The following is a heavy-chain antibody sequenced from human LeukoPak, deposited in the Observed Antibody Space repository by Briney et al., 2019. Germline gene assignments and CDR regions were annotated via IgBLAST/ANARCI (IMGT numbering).Heavy chain of an antibody. CDR2: MNPDSGNT. J-gene: IGHJ5*02. D-gene: IGHD1-26*01. V-gene: IGHV1-8*01. Sequence: ASVKVSCKASGYIFTSFDISWVRQATGQGLEWMGWMNPDSGNTGYAQNFQGRVTLTRNTSISTAYMELSSLRSEDTAVYYCARLVGATPGNWFDPWGQGTLVTVSS. CDR3: ARLVGATPGNWFDP. CDR1: GYIFTSFD.